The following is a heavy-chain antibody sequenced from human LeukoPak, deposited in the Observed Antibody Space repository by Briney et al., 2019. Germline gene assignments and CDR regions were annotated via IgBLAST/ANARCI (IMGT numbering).Heavy chain of an antibody. Sequence: GGSLRLSCAASGFTFSNHWMHWVRQAPGKGLEWVAVISSDGSDKYYADSVKGRFAISRDNSKNTLYLQMNSLRAEDTAVYYCAKEGRFYYDTSSYYYDYFDYWGQGTLVTVSS. CDR1: GFTFSNHW. CDR3: AKEGRFYYDTSSYYYDYFDY. V-gene: IGHV3-30*18. D-gene: IGHD3-22*01. J-gene: IGHJ4*02. CDR2: ISSDGSDK.